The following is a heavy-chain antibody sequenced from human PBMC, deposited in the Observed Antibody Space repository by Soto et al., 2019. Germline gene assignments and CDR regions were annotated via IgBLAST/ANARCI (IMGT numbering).Heavy chain of an antibody. Sequence: SETLSLTCAVSGDSIIGTHWWSWVRRPPGKGLEFIGETHHSRGTNYNPSLRSRVTMSLDKSKNQLSLILYSVTAADTGVYYCGRYSEASCTYGLDFWGQGTMVTVSS. CDR3: GRYSEASCTYGLDF. D-gene: IGHD2-21*01. J-gene: IGHJ6*02. V-gene: IGHV4-4*02. CDR2: THHSRGT. CDR1: GDSIIGTHW.